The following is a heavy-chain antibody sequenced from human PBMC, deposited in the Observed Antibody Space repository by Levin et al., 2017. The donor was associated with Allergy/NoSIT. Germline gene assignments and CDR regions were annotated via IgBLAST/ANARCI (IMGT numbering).Heavy chain of an antibody. D-gene: IGHD5-18*01. CDR2: RSNDGNKK. CDR1: GFTFSSYA. Sequence: GESLKISCAASGFTFSSYAMHWVRQAPGKGLEWVAVRSNDGNKKYYADSVKGRFTISRDNSKNTLYLQMNTLRDEDTAVYYCARNARDTPMDPDFYHYGLDVWGQGTTVTVSS. V-gene: IGHV3-30*04. CDR3: ARNARDTPMDPDFYHYGLDV. J-gene: IGHJ6*02.